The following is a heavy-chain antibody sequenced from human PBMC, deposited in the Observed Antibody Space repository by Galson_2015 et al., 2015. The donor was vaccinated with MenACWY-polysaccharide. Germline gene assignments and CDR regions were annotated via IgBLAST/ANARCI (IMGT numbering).Heavy chain of an antibody. J-gene: IGHJ4*02. D-gene: IGHD2-2*01. CDR1: GFTFTSYA. CDR2: IRSSGTNT. Sequence: SLRLSCAASGFTFTSYAMNWVRQAPGKGLEWVSAIRSSGTNTYYADSVKGRFTISRDNSKNTLSLQMNSLRAEDTAVYYCARVRYSTGKYQFDYWGQGTLVAVSS. CDR3: ARVRYSTGKYQFDY. V-gene: IGHV3-23*01.